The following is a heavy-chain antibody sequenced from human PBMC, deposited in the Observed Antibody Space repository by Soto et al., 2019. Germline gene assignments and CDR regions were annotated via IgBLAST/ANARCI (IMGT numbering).Heavy chain of an antibody. Sequence: TSETLSLTCTVSGGSISSYYWSWIRQPPGKGLEWIGYIYYSGSTNYNPSLKSRVTISVDTSKNQFSLKLSSVTAADTATYYCAQRLRDYGLGRERANYFDPWGQGTLVTVSS. J-gene: IGHJ5*02. D-gene: IGHD3-10*01. CDR2: IYYSGST. CDR1: GGSISSYY. V-gene: IGHV4-59*01. CDR3: AQRLRDYGLGRERANYFDP.